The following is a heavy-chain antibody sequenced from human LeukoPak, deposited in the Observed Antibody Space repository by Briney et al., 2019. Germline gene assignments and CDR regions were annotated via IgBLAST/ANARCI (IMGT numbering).Heavy chain of an antibody. J-gene: IGHJ6*03. CDR1: GGTFSSYT. Sequence: GASVKVSCKASGGTFSSYTISWVRQAPGQGLEWMGRIIPILGIANYAQKSQGRVTITADKSTSTAYMELSSLRSEDTAVYYCARGSDARYYMDVWGKGTTVTVSS. CDR2: IIPILGIA. CDR3: ARGSDARYYMDV. V-gene: IGHV1-69*02.